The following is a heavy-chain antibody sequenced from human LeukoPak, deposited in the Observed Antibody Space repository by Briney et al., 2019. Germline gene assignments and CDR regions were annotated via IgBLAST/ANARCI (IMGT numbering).Heavy chain of an antibody. D-gene: IGHD3-3*01. Sequence: PSETLSLTCTVSGGSISSYYWSWIRQPPGKGLEWIGYIYYSGSTNYNPSLKSRVTISVDTSKNQFSLKLSSVTAADTAVYYCARRYDLWSGPLGAFDIWGQGTMVTVSS. V-gene: IGHV4-59*01. CDR3: ARRYDLWSGPLGAFDI. J-gene: IGHJ3*02. CDR1: GGSISSYY. CDR2: IYYSGST.